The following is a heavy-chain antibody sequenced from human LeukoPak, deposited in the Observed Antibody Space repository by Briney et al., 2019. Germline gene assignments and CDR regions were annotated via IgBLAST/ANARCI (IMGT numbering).Heavy chain of an antibody. CDR2: ISYDGSNE. CDR1: GFTFSYYA. Sequence: GRSLRLSCAASGFTFSYYAMHWVRQAPGKGLEWVAVISYDGSNEYYADSVKGRFTISRDNSKNTLSLQMNTLRPEDTAVYYYARPIDNGSGSYYFDYWGQGTLVTVSS. D-gene: IGHD3-10*01. CDR3: ARPIDNGSGSYYFDY. V-gene: IGHV3-30-3*01. J-gene: IGHJ4*02.